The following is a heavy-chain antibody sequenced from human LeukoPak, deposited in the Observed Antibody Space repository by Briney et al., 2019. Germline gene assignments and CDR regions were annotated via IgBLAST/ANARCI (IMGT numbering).Heavy chain of an antibody. J-gene: IGHJ4*02. V-gene: IGHV4-61*02. Sequence: SETLSLTCTVSGGSISSGSYYWSWIRQPAGKGLEWIGRIYTSGSTNYNPSLKSRVTISVDTSKKQFALKLSSVTAADTAVYYCARDYGDHRVDYWGRGTLVTVSS. CDR1: GGSISSGSYY. CDR3: ARDYGDHRVDY. D-gene: IGHD4-17*01. CDR2: IYTSGST.